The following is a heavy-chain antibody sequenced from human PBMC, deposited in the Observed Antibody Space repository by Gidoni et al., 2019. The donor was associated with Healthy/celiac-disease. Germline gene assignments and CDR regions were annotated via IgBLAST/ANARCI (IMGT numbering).Heavy chain of an antibody. Sequence: QLHLQESGPERVKPSETRSLTCPVSGVAISSSSYSWGWIRQPPGKGLEWIGSIYYSGSTYYNPSLKSRVTISVDTSKNQFSLKLSSVTAADTAVYYCARLGEYCMSTSCYYWFDPWGQGTLVTVSS. D-gene: IGHD2-2*01. J-gene: IGHJ5*02. CDR2: IYYSGST. CDR3: ARLGEYCMSTSCYYWFDP. CDR1: GVAISSSSYS. V-gene: IGHV4-39*01.